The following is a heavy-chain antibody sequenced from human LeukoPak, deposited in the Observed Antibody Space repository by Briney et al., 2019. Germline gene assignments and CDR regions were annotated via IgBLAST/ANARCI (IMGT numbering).Heavy chain of an antibody. CDR1: GFTFSSYS. Sequence: GGSLRLSCAASGFTFSSYSMNWVRQAPGKGLEWVSYISSSSSTIYYADSVKGRFTISGDNAKNSLYLQMNSLIAEDTAVYYCARATYGSGSYDLYYFDYWGQGTLVTVSS. D-gene: IGHD3-10*01. CDR3: ARATYGSGSYDLYYFDY. J-gene: IGHJ4*02. V-gene: IGHV3-48*04. CDR2: ISSSSSTI.